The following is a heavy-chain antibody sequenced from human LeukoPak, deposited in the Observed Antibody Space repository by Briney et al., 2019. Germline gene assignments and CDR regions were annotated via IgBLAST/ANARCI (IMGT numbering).Heavy chain of an antibody. CDR2: ITGNSSIG. CDR1: GFTPNTYT. Sequence: GGSLRLSCAASGFTPNTYTMNWVCQALERGLEWVSYITGNSSIGYYADSVKGRFTISRDNARNSLYLQMNSLRDEDTAVYYCATETIGRHYDYWGQGTLLTVAS. D-gene: IGHD1-14*01. V-gene: IGHV3-48*02. J-gene: IGHJ4*02. CDR3: ATETIGRHYDY.